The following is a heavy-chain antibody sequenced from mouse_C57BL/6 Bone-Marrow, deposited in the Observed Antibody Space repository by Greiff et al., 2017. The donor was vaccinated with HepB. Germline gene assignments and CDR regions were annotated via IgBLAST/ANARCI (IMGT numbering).Heavy chain of an antibody. CDR3: ARDYGYDTFYYAMDY. CDR1: GYAFSSYW. J-gene: IGHJ4*01. D-gene: IGHD2-2*01. CDR2: IYPGDGDT. Sequence: QVQLQQSGAELVKPGASVKISCKASGYAFSSYWMNWVKQRPGKGLEWIGQIYPGDGDTNYNGKFKGKATLTADKSSSTAYMQLSSLNSEDSAVYFCARDYGYDTFYYAMDYWGQGTSVTVSS. V-gene: IGHV1-80*01.